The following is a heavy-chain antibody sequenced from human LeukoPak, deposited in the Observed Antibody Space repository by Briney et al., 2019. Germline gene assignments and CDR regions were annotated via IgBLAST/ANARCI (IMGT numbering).Heavy chain of an antibody. CDR3: ARAVSYIAAAGTGRDY. CDR2: INPSGGST. J-gene: IGHJ4*02. D-gene: IGHD6-13*01. V-gene: IGHV1-46*01. Sequence: ASVKVSCKASGYTFTSYYMHWVRQAPGQGPEWMGIINPSGGSTSYAQKFQGRVTMTRDTSTSTVYMELSSLRSEDTAVYCCARAVSYIAAAGTGRDYWGQGTLVTVSS. CDR1: GYTFTSYY.